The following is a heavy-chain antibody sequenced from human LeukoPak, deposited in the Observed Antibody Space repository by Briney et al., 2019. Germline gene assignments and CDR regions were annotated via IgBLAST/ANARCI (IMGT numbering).Heavy chain of an antibody. D-gene: IGHD4-17*01. Sequence: PGRSLRLSCAASGFTFSSYGMRWVRQAPGKGLEWVAVISYDGSNKYYADSVKGRLTISRDNSKNTLYLQMNSLRAEDTAVYYCAKGRRTVTTYSDNWGQGTLVTVSS. CDR2: ISYDGSNK. V-gene: IGHV3-30*18. CDR1: GFTFSSYG. J-gene: IGHJ4*02. CDR3: AKGRRTVTTYSDN.